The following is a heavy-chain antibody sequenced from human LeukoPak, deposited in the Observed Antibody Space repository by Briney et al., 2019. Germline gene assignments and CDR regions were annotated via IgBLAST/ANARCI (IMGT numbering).Heavy chain of an antibody. J-gene: IGHJ6*02. CDR3: ARRAEGIAALPDFYYYYGMDV. V-gene: IGHV4-39*01. CDR2: XXYXGRT. Sequence: XXRQPPXXXXXXXGXXXYXGRTYYNPSLKSRVAISVDTSKNQFSLKLSSVTAADTAVYYCARRAEGIAALPDFYYYYGMDVWGQGTTVTVSS. D-gene: IGHD6-6*01.